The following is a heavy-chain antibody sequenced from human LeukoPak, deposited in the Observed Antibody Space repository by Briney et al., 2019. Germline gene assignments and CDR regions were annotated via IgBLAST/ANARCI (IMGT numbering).Heavy chain of an antibody. D-gene: IGHD2/OR15-2a*01. Sequence: SETLSLTCTVSGGSISSRSYYWGWIRQPPGKGLEWIGTVYYRGSTYYSPSLKSRVTISVDTSKNQFSLKLSSVTAADTAVYYCARDVIPYGRAFDIWGQGTMVTVSS. J-gene: IGHJ3*02. CDR2: VYYRGST. CDR3: ARDVIPYGRAFDI. CDR1: GGSISSRSYY. V-gene: IGHV4-39*07.